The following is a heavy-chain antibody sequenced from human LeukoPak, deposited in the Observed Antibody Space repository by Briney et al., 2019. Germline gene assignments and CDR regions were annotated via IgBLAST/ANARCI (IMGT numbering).Heavy chain of an antibody. CDR2: IVPLIGTA. V-gene: IGHV1-69*05. CDR3: ARGDRVVPPLYHYYCYLDV. D-gene: IGHD2-15*01. CDR1: GGTLSIYA. J-gene: IGHJ6*03. Sequence: SVKVSCKASGGTLSIYAISWVRQAPGQGLEWMGGIVPLIGTAHYAEKFRDRVTITTDGSTNTAYMELSSLRSEDTAVYYCARGDRVVPPLYHYYCYLDVWGKGTTVTVSS.